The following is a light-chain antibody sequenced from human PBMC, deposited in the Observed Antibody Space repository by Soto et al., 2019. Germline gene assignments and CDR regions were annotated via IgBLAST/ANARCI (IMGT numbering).Light chain of an antibody. CDR3: HMYGGSAIT. Sequence: EVVMTQSPGALSVSPGERATLSCRASQSVSSSSLAWYQQKPGQAPRLLFYAASRRATGSPDRFSGSGSGTDFTLTISRLEPEDFAVYYCHMYGGSAITFGGGTKVDIK. J-gene: IGKJ4*01. V-gene: IGKV3-20*01. CDR1: QSVSSSS. CDR2: AAS.